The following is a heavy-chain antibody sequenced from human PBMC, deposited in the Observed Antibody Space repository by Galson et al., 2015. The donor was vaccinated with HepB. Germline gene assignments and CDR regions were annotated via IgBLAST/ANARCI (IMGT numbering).Heavy chain of an antibody. CDR2: IDPSDSYT. J-gene: IGHJ4*02. CDR3: VSRHSYFRSGTWYNVADH. Sequence: QSGAEVKKPGQSLTISCKASGYTFTAFWIAWVRQIPGKGLEWMGRIDPSDSYTDYSPSFRGHVTFSSDKSITTVYLQWSSLQASDTAMYYCVSRHSYFRSGTWYNVADHWGQGTLVTVSS. CDR1: GYTFTAFW. V-gene: IGHV5-10-1*01. D-gene: IGHD3-10*01.